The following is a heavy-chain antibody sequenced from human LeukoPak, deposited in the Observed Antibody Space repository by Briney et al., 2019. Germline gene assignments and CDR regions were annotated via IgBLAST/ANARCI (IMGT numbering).Heavy chain of an antibody. V-gene: IGHV1-18*01. CDR2: ISAYNGNT. D-gene: IGHD3-3*01. Sequence: ASVKVSCKASGYTFTSYGISWVRQAPGQGLEWMGWISAYNGNTNYAQKLQGRVTMTTDTSTSTAYMELRSLRSDDTAVYYCARVSAYYDFWSGYSSRGFDSWGQGTLVTVSS. J-gene: IGHJ5*01. CDR3: ARVSAYYDFWSGYSSRGFDS. CDR1: GYTFTSYG.